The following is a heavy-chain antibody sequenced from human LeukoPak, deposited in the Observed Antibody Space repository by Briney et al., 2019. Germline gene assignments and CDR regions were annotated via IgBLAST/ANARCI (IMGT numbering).Heavy chain of an antibody. V-gene: IGHV3-30-3*01. Sequence: GGSLRLSCAASGFTFSSYAMHWVRQAPGKGLEWVAVISYDGSNKYYADSVKGRFTISSDNSKNTLYLQMNSLRAEDTAVYYCARPNIVATISALGYWGQGTLVTVSS. D-gene: IGHD5-12*01. J-gene: IGHJ4*02. CDR2: ISYDGSNK. CDR1: GFTFSSYA. CDR3: ARPNIVATISALGY.